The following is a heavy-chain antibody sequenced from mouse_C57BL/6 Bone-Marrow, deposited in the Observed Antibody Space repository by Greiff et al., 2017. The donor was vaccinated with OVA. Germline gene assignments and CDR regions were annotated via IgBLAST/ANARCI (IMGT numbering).Heavy chain of an antibody. Sequence: VQLQQPGAELVKPGASVKMSCKASGYTFTSYWLTWVKQRPGQGLEWIGDIYPGSGSTNYNEKFKSKANLTVDTSSSTSYMQLSSLTSEDSAVYYCATANWGFFAYWGQGTLVTVSA. CDR1: GYTFTSYW. D-gene: IGHD4-1*01. CDR3: ATANWGFFAY. CDR2: IYPGSGST. V-gene: IGHV1-55*01. J-gene: IGHJ3*01.